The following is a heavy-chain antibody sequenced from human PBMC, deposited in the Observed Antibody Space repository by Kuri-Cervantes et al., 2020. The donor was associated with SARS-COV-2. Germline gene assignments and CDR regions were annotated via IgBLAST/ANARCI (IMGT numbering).Heavy chain of an antibody. J-gene: IGHJ5*02. V-gene: IGHV1-46*01. CDR3: ARATRGFLEWLLPRGGWFDP. CDR2: INPSGGST. Sequence: ASVKVSCKASGYTFTSYYMHWVRQAPGQGLEWMGIINPSGGSTSYAQKFQGRVTMTRDTSTSTVYMELSSLRSEDTAVYYCARATRGFLEWLLPRGGWFDPWGQGTLVTVSS. D-gene: IGHD3-3*01. CDR1: GYTFTSYY.